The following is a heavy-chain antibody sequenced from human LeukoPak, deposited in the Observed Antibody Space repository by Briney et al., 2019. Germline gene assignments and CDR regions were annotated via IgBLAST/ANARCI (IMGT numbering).Heavy chain of an antibody. CDR1: GGSISSGGYS. V-gene: IGHV4-30-2*01. Sequence: SQTLSPTCAVSGGSISSGGYSWSWIRQPPGKGLEWIGYIDHSGSTYYNPSLKSRVTISVDRSKNQFSLKLSSVTAADTAVYYCASGRFWSHLDYWGQGTLVTVSS. CDR2: IDHSGST. J-gene: IGHJ4*02. D-gene: IGHD2-8*02. CDR3: ASGRFWSHLDY.